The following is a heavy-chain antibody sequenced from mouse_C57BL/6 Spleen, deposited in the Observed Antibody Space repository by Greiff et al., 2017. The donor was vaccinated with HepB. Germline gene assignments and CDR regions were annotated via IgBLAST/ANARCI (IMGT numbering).Heavy chain of an antibody. J-gene: IGHJ2*01. D-gene: IGHD2-3*01. CDR1: GYTFTSYG. V-gene: IGHV1-81*01. Sequence: QVQLQQSGAELARPGASVKLSCKASGYTFTSYGISWVKQRTGQGLEWIGEIYPRSGNTYYNEKFKGKATLTADKSSSTAYMELRSLTSEDSAVYFCARKEGLPYDGYPEDYWGQGTTLTVSS. CDR3: ARKEGLPYDGYPEDY. CDR2: IYPRSGNT.